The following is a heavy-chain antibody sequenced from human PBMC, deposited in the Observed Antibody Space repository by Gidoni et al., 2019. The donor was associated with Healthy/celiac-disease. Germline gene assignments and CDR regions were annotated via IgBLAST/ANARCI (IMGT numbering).Heavy chain of an antibody. CDR2: IWYDGSNK. D-gene: IGHD2-2*01. J-gene: IGHJ4*02. CDR1: GFTFSSYG. V-gene: IGHV3-33*01. Sequence: QVQLVESGGGVVQPGRSLRLSCAASGFTFSSYGMHWVRQAPGKGLEWVAVIWYDGSNKYYADSVKGRFTISRDNSKNTLYLQMNSLRAEDTAVYYCARDRVRYCSSTSCYNNYDYWGQGTLVTVSS. CDR3: ARDRVRYCSSTSCYNNYDY.